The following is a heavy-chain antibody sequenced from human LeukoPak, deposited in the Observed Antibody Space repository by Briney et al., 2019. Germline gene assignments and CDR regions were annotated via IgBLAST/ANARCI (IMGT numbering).Heavy chain of an antibody. CDR3: SRLSAMLRGPEAFYYFEY. Sequence: GGSLRLSCAASGFTFSTYWMSWVRQAPGKGLEWVANIKQDGSEKYYVDSVKGRFTISRDNAKNSLFLQMNNLRAEDTAVYYCSRLSAMLRGPEAFYYFEYWGQGIPVTVSS. CDR2: IKQDGSEK. CDR1: GFTFSTYW. D-gene: IGHD3-10*01. V-gene: IGHV3-7*01. J-gene: IGHJ4*02.